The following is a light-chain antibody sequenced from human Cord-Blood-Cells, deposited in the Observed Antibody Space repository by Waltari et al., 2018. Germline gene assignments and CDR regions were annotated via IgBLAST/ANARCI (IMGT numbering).Light chain of an antibody. J-gene: IGLJ1*01. Sequence: QSALTQPASVSGSPGQSITISCTGTSSDVGGYNYVSWYQQHPGKAPQLMSYDVSNGPSGVSIRCAGSKSGNTASLTISGIQAEDEADYYCSSHTSSSTNYDFGTGTKVTVL. CDR1: SSDVGGYNY. CDR2: DVS. CDR3: SSHTSSSTNYD. V-gene: IGLV2-14*01.